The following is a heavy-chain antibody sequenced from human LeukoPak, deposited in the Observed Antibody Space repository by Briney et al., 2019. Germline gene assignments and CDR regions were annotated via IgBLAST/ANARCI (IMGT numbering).Heavy chain of an antibody. Sequence: GRSLRLSCAASGFTFSSYGMHWVRQAPGKGLEWVGLIRSKRYGGTAEYAASVRGRFTVSRDDSRDIAYLQVNNLKTEDTAVYYCTTYISLRYFFDYWGQGTLVTVSS. CDR2: IRSKRYGGTA. CDR1: GFTFSSYG. J-gene: IGHJ4*02. V-gene: IGHV3-49*04. D-gene: IGHD3-9*01. CDR3: TTYISLRYFFDY.